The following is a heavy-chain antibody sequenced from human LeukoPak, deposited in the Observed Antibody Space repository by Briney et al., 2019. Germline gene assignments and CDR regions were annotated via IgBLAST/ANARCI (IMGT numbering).Heavy chain of an antibody. CDR1: GFTFSSYG. CDR3: ARLFTAMAPFDY. D-gene: IGHD5-18*01. Sequence: QPGRSLRLSCAASGFTFSSYGMHWVRQAPGKGLEGVAVIWYDGSNKYYADSVKGRFTTSRDNSKNTLYLQMNSLRAEDTAVYYCARLFTAMAPFDYWGQGTLVTVSS. CDR2: IWYDGSNK. V-gene: IGHV3-33*01. J-gene: IGHJ4*02.